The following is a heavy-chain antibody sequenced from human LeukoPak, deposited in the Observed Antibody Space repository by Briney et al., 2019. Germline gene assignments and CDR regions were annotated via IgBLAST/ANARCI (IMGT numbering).Heavy chain of an antibody. V-gene: IGHV5-51*01. CDR3: ARHIVGALYYFDY. D-gene: IGHD1-26*01. CDR2: IYPGDSDT. J-gene: IGHJ4*02. Sequence: GESLKISCKGSGYSFTSYWIGWVRQMPGKGLEWMGIIYPGDSDTRYSPSFKGQVTISADKSISNAYLQWSSLKASDTAMYYCARHIVGALYYFDYWGQGTLVTVSS. CDR1: GYSFTSYW.